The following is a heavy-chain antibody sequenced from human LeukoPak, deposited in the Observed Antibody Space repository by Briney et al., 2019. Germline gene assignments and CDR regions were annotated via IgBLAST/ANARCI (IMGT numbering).Heavy chain of an antibody. Sequence: GRSLRLSCAASGFTFSSYAMHWVRQAPGKGLEGLAVISYDGSNKYYADSVKGRFTISRDNSKNTLYLHMNSLGAEDTAVDYCAMDIVVVVAATPFSNWFDPWGQGTLVTVSS. CDR2: ISYDGSNK. CDR1: GFTFSSYA. J-gene: IGHJ5*02. D-gene: IGHD2-15*01. CDR3: AMDIVVVVAATPFSNWFDP. V-gene: IGHV3-30-3*01.